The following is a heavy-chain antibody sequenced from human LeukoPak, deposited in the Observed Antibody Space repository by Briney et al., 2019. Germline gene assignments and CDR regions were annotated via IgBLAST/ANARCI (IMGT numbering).Heavy chain of an antibody. D-gene: IGHD1-26*01. J-gene: IGHJ4*02. Sequence: PGGSLRLSCAAFGFTLSSYTMSWVRQAPGKVLEWVSAISDSGASTYYADSVKGRFTISRDNSKNTLFLQMNSLRAEDTAVYYCAKDRVVGSTYYFDYWGQGTLVTVSS. CDR3: AKDRVVGSTYYFDY. CDR2: ISDSGAST. CDR1: GFTLSSYT. V-gene: IGHV3-23*01.